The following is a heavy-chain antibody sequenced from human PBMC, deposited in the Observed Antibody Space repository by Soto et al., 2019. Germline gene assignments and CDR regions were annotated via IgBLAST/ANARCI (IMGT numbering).Heavy chain of an antibody. V-gene: IGHV3-9*01. D-gene: IGHD5-18*01. CDR1: GFTFDDYA. Sequence: EVQLEESGGALVQPGRSLRLSCAASGFTFDDYAMYWVRQVLGKGLEWVSSISWNSGNIGYADSVKGRFTTSRDNAENSLYLQMNSLTPEDTALYYCVRSKGGYSYGTPFDYWGQGTLVTVSS. CDR2: ISWNSGNI. CDR3: VRSKGGYSYGTPFDY. J-gene: IGHJ4*02.